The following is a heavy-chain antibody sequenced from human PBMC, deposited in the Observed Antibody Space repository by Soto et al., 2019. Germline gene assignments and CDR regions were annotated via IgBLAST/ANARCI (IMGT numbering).Heavy chain of an antibody. CDR3: ARAGSTSSYRPSCGVNWFDP. V-gene: IGHV3-23*01. CDR2: SSGSGGST. D-gene: IGHD2-2*01. Sequence: EVQLLESGGGLVQPGGSLRLSCAASGFTFSSYAMSWVRQSPGKGLEWVSASSGSGGSTYYADSVKGRFTISRDNSKNALYLQMNRLRAEYTAVYYCARAGSTSSYRPSCGVNWFDPWGQGTLVTVSS. CDR1: GFTFSSYA. J-gene: IGHJ5*02.